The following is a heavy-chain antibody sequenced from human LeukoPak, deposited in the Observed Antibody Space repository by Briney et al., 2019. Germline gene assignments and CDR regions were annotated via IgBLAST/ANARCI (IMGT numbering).Heavy chain of an antibody. CDR3: ARGSSSWYGDYFDY. Sequence: GGSLRLSCAASGFTFSTYSMNWVRQAPGKGLEWVSSIRGRSSHKYHADSVKGRFTISRDNAKNPLYLQMNSLRAEDTAVYYCARGSSSWYGDYFDYWGQGTLVTVSS. CDR1: GFTFSTYS. V-gene: IGHV3-21*01. CDR2: IRGRSSHK. J-gene: IGHJ4*02. D-gene: IGHD6-13*01.